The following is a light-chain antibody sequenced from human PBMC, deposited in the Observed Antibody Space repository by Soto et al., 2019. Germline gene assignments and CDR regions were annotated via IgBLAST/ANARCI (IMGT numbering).Light chain of an antibody. CDR1: QSVSSF. CDR3: QQRSSWT. CDR2: DAS. Sequence: EIVLTQSAATLSLSPGERATLSCRASQSVSSFLGWYQQKPGQAPRLLSSDASNRATGIPARFSGSGSGTDFTLTISRLEPEDFSVYYCQQRSSWTFGQGTKVELK. V-gene: IGKV3-11*01. J-gene: IGKJ1*01.